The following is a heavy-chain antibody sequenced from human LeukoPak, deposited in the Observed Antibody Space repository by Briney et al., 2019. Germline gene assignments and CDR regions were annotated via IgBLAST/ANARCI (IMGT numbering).Heavy chain of an antibody. CDR2: ISWNSVRI. Sequence: GGSLRLSCAASGFTFDDYAMHWVRQAPGKGLEWVSGISWNSVRIAYADSVKGRFTISRDNAKNSLYLQMSGLRDEDSALYYCAKAVRTSVTTFDYWGQGTLVTVSS. V-gene: IGHV3-9*01. CDR3: AKAVRTSVTTFDY. CDR1: GFTFDDYA. J-gene: IGHJ4*02. D-gene: IGHD4-17*01.